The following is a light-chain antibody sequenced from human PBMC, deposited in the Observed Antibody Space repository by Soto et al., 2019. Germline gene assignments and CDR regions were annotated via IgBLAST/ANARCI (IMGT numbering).Light chain of an antibody. CDR1: QSVSSN. J-gene: IGKJ1*01. CDR3: QQYNNWPRT. CDR2: GAS. V-gene: IGKV3-15*01. Sequence: EIVMTQSPATLSVSPGERATLSCRASQSVSSNLAWYQQKPGQAPRLLIYGASTRATGIPARFSCSGSGTEFTLTISSLQSEDFADYYCQQYNNWPRTFGQGTKVEIK.